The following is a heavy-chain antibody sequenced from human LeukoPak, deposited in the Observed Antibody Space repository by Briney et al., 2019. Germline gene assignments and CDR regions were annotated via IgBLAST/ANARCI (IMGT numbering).Heavy chain of an antibody. CDR1: GDSVSSNSAA. D-gene: IGHD3-22*01. Sequence: SQTLSLACAISGDSVSSNSAAWNWIRQSPSRGLEWLGRTYYRSKWYNDYAVSVKSRITIIPDTSKNQFSLQLNSVTPEDTAVYYCARAIDDSSGDAFDIWGQGTMVTVSS. CDR2: TYYRSKWYN. CDR3: ARAIDDSSGDAFDI. V-gene: IGHV6-1*01. J-gene: IGHJ3*02.